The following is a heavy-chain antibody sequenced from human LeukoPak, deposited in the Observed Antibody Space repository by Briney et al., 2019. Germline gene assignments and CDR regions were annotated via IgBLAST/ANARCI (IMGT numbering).Heavy chain of an antibody. V-gene: IGHV1-69*13. Sequence: ASVKVPCKASGGTFSSYAISWVRQAPGQGLEWMGGIIPIFGTANYAQKFQGRVTITADESTSTAYMELSSLRSEDTAVYYCAREVLGGYYNDYWGQGTLVTVSS. CDR2: IIPIFGTA. CDR3: AREVLGGYYNDY. J-gene: IGHJ4*02. CDR1: GGTFSSYA. D-gene: IGHD3-22*01.